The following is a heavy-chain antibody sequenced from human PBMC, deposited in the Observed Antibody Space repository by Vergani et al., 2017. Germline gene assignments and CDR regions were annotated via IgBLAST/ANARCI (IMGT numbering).Heavy chain of an antibody. CDR1: GFSLSTSGMR. Sequence: QVTLTESGPALVKPTQTLTLTCTFSGFSLSTSGMRVRWIRQPPGKALEWLARIDWDDDKFYSTSLKTRLTISKDTSKNQVVLTMTNIDPVDTATYYCARSSNWGSTGFDYWGQGTLVTVSS. D-gene: IGHD7-27*01. V-gene: IGHV2-70*04. CDR2: IDWDDDK. J-gene: IGHJ4*02. CDR3: ARSSNWGSTGFDY.